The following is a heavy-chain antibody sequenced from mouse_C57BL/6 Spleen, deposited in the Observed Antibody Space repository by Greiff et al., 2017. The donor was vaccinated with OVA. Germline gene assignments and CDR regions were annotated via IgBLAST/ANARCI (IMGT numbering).Heavy chain of an antibody. V-gene: IGHV1-42*01. CDR1: GYSFTGYY. Sequence: EVKLQQSGPELVKPGASVKISCKASGYSFTGYYMNWVKQSPEKSLEWIGEINPSTGGTTYNQKFKAKATLTVDKSSSTAYMQLKSLTSEDSAVYYCARTHLDYAMDDWGQGTAVTVSS. J-gene: IGHJ4*01. CDR3: ARTHLDYAMDD. D-gene: IGHD2-10*02. CDR2: INPSTGGT.